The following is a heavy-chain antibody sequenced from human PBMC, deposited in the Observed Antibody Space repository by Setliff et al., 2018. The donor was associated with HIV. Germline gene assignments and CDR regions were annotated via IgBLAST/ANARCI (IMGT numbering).Heavy chain of an antibody. CDR3: ARDLGSAYSYAQGRFDP. D-gene: IGHD5-18*01. CDR1: GYSISSGYY. V-gene: IGHV4-38-2*02. CDR2: IHQSGST. Sequence: SETLSLTCTVSGYSISSGYYWGWIRQPPGKGLEWIGSIHQSGSTYYNSSLKSRVTMSVDTSKNKFSLKLSPVTAADTAVYYCARDLGSAYSYAQGRFDPWGQGTLVTVSS. J-gene: IGHJ5*02.